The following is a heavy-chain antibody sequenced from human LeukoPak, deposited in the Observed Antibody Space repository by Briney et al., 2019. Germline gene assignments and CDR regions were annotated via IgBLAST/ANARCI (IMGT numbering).Heavy chain of an antibody. J-gene: IGHJ4*02. Sequence: GGSLRLSCAASGFTFSGSAIHWVRQASGKGLEWVGRIRSKPNNYATAYAESVKGRFTISRDDSKNTAYLQMNSLRTEDTAVYYCTGYASASINVDYWGRGTLVTVSS. CDR3: TGYASASINVDY. CDR2: IRSKPNNYAT. D-gene: IGHD3-10*01. V-gene: IGHV3-73*01. CDR1: GFTFSGSA.